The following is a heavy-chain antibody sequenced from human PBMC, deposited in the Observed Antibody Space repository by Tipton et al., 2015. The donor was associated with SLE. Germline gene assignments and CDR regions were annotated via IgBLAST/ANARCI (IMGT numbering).Heavy chain of an antibody. J-gene: IGHJ5*02. CDR1: GGSISSYY. CDR3: ARLMINRGNWFDP. CDR2: IYYSGST. V-gene: IGHV4-59*08. D-gene: IGHD3-16*01. Sequence: TLSLTCTVSGGSISSYYWSWIRQPPGKGLEWIGYIYYSGSTNYNPSLKSRVTISVDTSKNQFSLKRSSVTAADTAVYYCARLMINRGNWFDPWGQGTLVTVSS.